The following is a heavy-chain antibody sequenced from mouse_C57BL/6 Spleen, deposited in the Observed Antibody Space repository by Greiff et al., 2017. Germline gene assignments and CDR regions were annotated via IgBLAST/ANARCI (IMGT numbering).Heavy chain of an antibody. J-gene: IGHJ1*03. CDR2: ISSGSSTI. D-gene: IGHD1-1*01. V-gene: IGHV5-17*01. Sequence: EVTLEESGGGLVKPGGSLKLSCVASGSTFSDYGMHWVRQAPEKGLEWVAYISSGSSTIYYADTVKGRFTISSDNAKDTLFLQMTSLRSEGTAMYYCARNYYYGWYFEVWGKGTTVTVSS. CDR3: ARNYYYGWYFEV. CDR1: GSTFSDYG.